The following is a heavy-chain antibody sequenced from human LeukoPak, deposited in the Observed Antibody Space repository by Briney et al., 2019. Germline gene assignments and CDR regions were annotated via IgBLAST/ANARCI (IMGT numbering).Heavy chain of an antibody. CDR2: IYYSGST. Sequence: PSETLSLTCTVSGGSISSYYWSWIRQPPGKGLEWIGYIYYSGSTNYNPSLKSRVTISVDTSKNQFSLKLSSVTAADTAVYYCASHGGGDYYFDYWGQGTLVTVSS. V-gene: IGHV4-59*01. CDR3: ASHGGGDYYFDY. CDR1: GGSISSYY. D-gene: IGHD4-17*01. J-gene: IGHJ4*02.